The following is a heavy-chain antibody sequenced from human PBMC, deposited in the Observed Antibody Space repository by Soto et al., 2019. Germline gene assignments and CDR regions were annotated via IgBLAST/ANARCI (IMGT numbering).Heavy chain of an antibody. CDR1: GYTFTSYG. CDR3: ARDHSVDTAMVYYYGMDV. Sequence: QVQLVQSGAEVKKPGASVKVSCKASGYTFTSYGISWVRQAPGQGLEWMGWISAYNGNTNYAQKLQGRVTMTTDTSTSTAYMELRSLRSNDTAVYYCARDHSVDTAMVYYYGMDVWGQGTTVTVSS. CDR2: ISAYNGNT. J-gene: IGHJ6*02. V-gene: IGHV1-18*01. D-gene: IGHD5-18*01.